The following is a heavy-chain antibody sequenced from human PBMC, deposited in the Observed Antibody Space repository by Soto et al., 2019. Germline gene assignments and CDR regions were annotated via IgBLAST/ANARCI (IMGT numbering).Heavy chain of an antibody. V-gene: IGHV4-31*03. J-gene: IGHJ2*01. CDR2: IYYSGST. CDR1: GGSISSGGYY. Sequence: QVQLQESGPGLVKPSQTLSLTCTVSGGSISSGGYYWSWIRQHPGKGLEWIGYIYYSGSTYYNPSTKSRVTISVDTSKNQFSLKLGSVTAADTAVYYCAGETIFGVAPPRPRGYFDLWGRGTLVTVSS. D-gene: IGHD3-3*01. CDR3: AGETIFGVAPPRPRGYFDL.